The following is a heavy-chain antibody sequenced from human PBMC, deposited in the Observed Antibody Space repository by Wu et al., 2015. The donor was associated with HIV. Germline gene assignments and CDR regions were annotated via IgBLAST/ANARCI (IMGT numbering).Heavy chain of an antibody. CDR2: IIPIFGTA. CDR1: GGTFNKFA. D-gene: IGHD5-24*01. V-gene: IGHV1-69*13. CDR3: ARGRDGYKNPDYYYYMDV. Sequence: QVQLIQSGAELKKPGSSVKVSCKASGGTFNKFAINWVRQTPGQGLEWMGGIIPIFGTANYAQKFQGRVTITADESTSTAYMELSSLRSEDTAVYYCARGRDGYKNPDYYYYMDVWGKGTTVTVSS. J-gene: IGHJ6*03.